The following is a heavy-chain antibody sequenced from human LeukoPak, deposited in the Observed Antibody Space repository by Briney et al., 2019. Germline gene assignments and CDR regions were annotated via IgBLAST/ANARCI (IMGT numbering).Heavy chain of an antibody. CDR2: IYSTGST. Sequence: ETLSLTCTVSGGSISSYYWSWIRQPAGKGLEWIGRIYSTGSTNYNPSLKSRVTMSVDMSKNQFSLRLRSVTAADTAVYYCARQIASAGTAGFDFWGQGALVTVSS. V-gene: IGHV4-4*07. CDR1: GGSISSYY. J-gene: IGHJ4*02. D-gene: IGHD6-13*01. CDR3: ARQIASAGTAGFDF.